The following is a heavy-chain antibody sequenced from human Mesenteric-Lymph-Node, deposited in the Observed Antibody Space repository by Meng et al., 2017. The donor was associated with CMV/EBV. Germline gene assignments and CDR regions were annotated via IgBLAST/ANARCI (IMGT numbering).Heavy chain of an antibody. Sequence: GESLKISCAASGFTFSSYWMSWVRQAPGKGLEWVSYISSSSSTIYYADSVKGRFTISRDNAKNSLYLQMNSLRAEGTAVYYCARVRRIAAAGTFDYWGQGTLVTVSS. CDR2: ISSSSSTI. J-gene: IGHJ4*02. D-gene: IGHD6-13*01. CDR1: GFTFSSYW. V-gene: IGHV3-48*04. CDR3: ARVRRIAAAGTFDY.